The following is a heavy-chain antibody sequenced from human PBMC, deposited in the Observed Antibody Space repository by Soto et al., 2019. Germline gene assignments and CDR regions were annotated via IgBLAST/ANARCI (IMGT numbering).Heavy chain of an antibody. CDR1: GFTFSSYA. CDR2: ISGSGGST. J-gene: IGHJ4*02. D-gene: IGHD3-10*01. V-gene: IGHV3-23*01. CDR3: AKGRSGVVRGYLFDY. Sequence: GGSLRLSCAASGFTFSSYAMSWVRQAPGKGLEWVSAISGSGGSTYYADSVKGRFTISRDNSKNTLYLQMNSLRAEDTAVYYCAKGRSGVVRGYLFDYWGQGTLVTVSS.